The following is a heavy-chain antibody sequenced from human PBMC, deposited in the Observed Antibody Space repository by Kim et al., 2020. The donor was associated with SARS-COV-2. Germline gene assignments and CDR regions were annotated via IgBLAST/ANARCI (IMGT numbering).Heavy chain of an antibody. J-gene: IGHJ4*02. CDR1: GGSISSYY. D-gene: IGHD2-2*01. V-gene: IGHV4-59*01. CDR2: IYYSGST. Sequence: SETLSLTCTVSGGSISSYYWSWIRQPPGKGLEWIGYIYYSGSTNYNPSLKSRVTISVDTSKNQFSLKLSSVTAADTAVYYCARTLGYCSSTSCHYYFDYWGQGTLVTVSS. CDR3: ARTLGYCSSTSCHYYFDY.